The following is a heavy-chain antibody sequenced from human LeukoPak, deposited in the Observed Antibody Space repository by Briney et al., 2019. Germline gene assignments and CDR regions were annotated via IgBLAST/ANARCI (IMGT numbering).Heavy chain of an antibody. CDR2: INSDGSST. CDR3: ARDPWQLATGTPWFDP. V-gene: IGHV3-74*01. D-gene: IGHD6-6*01. Sequence: LPGGSLRLSCAASGFTFSSYWMHWVRQAPGKELVWVSRINSDGSSTSYADSVKGRFTISRDNAKNTLYLQMNSLRAEDTAVYYCARDPWQLATGTPWFDPWGQGTLVTVSS. CDR1: GFTFSSYW. J-gene: IGHJ5*02.